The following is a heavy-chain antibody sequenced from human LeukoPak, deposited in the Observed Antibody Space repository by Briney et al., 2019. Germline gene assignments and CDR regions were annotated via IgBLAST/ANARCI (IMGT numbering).Heavy chain of an antibody. D-gene: IGHD3-10*01. J-gene: IGHJ4*02. V-gene: IGHV3-48*03. CDR1: GFTFSSYE. Sequence: PGGSLRLSCAASGFTFSSYEMNWVRQAPGEGLEWVSYISSSGSTIYYADSVKGRFTISRDNAKNSLYLQMNSLRAEDTAVYYCAREGWFGELSPIFDYWGQGTLVTVSS. CDR3: AREGWFGELSPIFDY. CDR2: ISSSGSTI.